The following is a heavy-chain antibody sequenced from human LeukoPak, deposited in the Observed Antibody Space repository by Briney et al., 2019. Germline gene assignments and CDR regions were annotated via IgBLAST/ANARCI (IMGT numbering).Heavy chain of an antibody. Sequence: GASVTVSCTASGYTFTGYYMHWVRQAPGQGLEWMGWINPNSGGTNYAQKFQGRVTMTRDTSISTAYMELSRLRSDDTAVYYCARAGLRAANWFDHWGQGTLVTVSS. V-gene: IGHV1-2*02. CDR1: GYTFTGYY. D-gene: IGHD5-12*01. CDR3: ARAGLRAANWFDH. CDR2: INPNSGGT. J-gene: IGHJ5*02.